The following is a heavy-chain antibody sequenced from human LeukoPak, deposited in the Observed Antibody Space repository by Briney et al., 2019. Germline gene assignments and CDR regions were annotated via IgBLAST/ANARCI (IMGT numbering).Heavy chain of an antibody. J-gene: IGHJ5*02. V-gene: IGHV1-18*01. CDR1: GYTFTSYG. CDR3: ARQGRSGSYSAFSWFDP. Sequence: ASVMLSCKASGYTFTSYGISWVRQAPGQGLEWMGWISAYNGNTNFAQKFQGRVTMTRDMSTNTVYMELSSLRSEDTAVYYCARQGRSGSYSAFSWFDPWGQGTLVTVSS. CDR2: ISAYNGNT. D-gene: IGHD5-12*01.